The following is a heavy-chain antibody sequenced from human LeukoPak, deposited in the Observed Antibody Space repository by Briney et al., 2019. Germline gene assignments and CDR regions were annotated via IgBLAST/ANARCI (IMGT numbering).Heavy chain of an antibody. J-gene: IGHJ4*02. D-gene: IGHD6-13*01. CDR3: AKGKAAAGNDY. CDR1: GFTFSSYS. CDR2: ISGSGGST. Sequence: GGSLRLSCAASGFTFSSYSMNWVRQAPGKGLEWVSGISGSGGSTYYADSVKGRFTVSRDNSKNTLSLQMNSLRAEDTAVYYCAKGKAAAGNDYWGQGTLVTVSS. V-gene: IGHV3-23*01.